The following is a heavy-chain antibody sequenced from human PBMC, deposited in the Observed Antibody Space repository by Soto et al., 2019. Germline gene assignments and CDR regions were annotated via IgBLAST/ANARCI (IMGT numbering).Heavy chain of an antibody. CDR1: GFTFSNVW. J-gene: IGHJ4*02. CDR3: TPLALKYVSGGYDFPD. D-gene: IGHD5-12*01. CDR2: IKSNIDGETS. Sequence: EAQLVESGGGLVKPGGSLRLSCAASGFTFSNVWMHWVRQAPGKGLEWVGRIKSNIDGETSDDAAPVKCRFSISRDESKHTLYLQMNSLKTEDTAVNYCTPLALKYVSGGYDFPDWGQGTLVPVSS. V-gene: IGHV3-15*07.